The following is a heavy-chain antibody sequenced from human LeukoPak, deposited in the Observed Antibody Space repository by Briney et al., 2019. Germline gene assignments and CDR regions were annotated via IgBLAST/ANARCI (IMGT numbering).Heavy chain of an antibody. Sequence: SETLSLTCAVSGASISSSYWSWIRQPPGKGLEWIGYIYYSGSTNYNPSLKSRVPISVDTSKNQFSLKLSSVTAADTAVYYCAREGDLGDNWFDPWGQGTLVTVSS. J-gene: IGHJ5*02. CDR1: GASISSSY. D-gene: IGHD2-21*01. V-gene: IGHV4-59*01. CDR3: AREGDLGDNWFDP. CDR2: IYYSGST.